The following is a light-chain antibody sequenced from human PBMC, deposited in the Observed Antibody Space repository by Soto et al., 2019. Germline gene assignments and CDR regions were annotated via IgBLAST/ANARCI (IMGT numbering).Light chain of an antibody. J-gene: IGKJ2*01. CDR3: QQYNSYSPYT. CDR1: QSISSW. V-gene: IGKV1-5*01. CDR2: DAS. Sequence: DIQMTQSPSTLSASVGDRVTITCRASQSISSWLAWYQQKQGKAPKLLIYDASSLESGVPSRFSGSGSGTELTLTISSLQPDDFATYYCQQYNSYSPYTFGQGTKLEIK.